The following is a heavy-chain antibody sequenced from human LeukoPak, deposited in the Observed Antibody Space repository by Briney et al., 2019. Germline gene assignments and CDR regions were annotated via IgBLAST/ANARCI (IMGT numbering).Heavy chain of an antibody. V-gene: IGHV4-59*01. D-gene: IGHD3-10*01. CDR2: IYYSGST. J-gene: IGHJ6*04. Sequence: PSETLSLTCTVSGGSISSYYWSWVRQPPGKGLEWIGYIYYSGSTNYNPSLKSRVTISVDTSKNQFSLKLSSVTAADTAAYYCAVGGTYGSGSYYYYYGMDVWGKGTTVTVSS. CDR3: AVGGTYGSGSYYYYYGMDV. CDR1: GGSISSYY.